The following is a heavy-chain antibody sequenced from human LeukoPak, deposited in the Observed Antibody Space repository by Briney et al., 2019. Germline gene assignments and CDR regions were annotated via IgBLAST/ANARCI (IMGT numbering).Heavy chain of an antibody. CDR1: GFTFSDYN. Sequence: GGSLRLSCAASGFTFSDYNMNWVRQASGKGLEWVSYITNGGSIIHHADSVKGRFTISRDNAKKTLYLQMNSLRAEDTAVYYWARSIGLTSGGVDVWGQGTTVTVSS. CDR2: ITNGGSII. D-gene: IGHD1-26*01. CDR3: ARSIGLTSGGVDV. J-gene: IGHJ6*02. V-gene: IGHV3-11*01.